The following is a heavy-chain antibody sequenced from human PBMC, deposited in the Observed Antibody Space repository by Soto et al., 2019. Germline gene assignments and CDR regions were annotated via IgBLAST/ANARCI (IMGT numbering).Heavy chain of an antibody. V-gene: IGHV5-10-1*01. Sequence: GESLKISCKGSGYSFTSYWISWVRQMPGKGLEWMGRIDPSDSYTNYSPSFQGHVTISADKSISTAYLQWSSLKASDTAMYYCARIWGSSSAYYYYGMDVWGQGTTVTVSS. J-gene: IGHJ6*02. CDR1: GYSFTSYW. CDR3: ARIWGSSSAYYYYGMDV. CDR2: IDPSDSYT. D-gene: IGHD6-6*01.